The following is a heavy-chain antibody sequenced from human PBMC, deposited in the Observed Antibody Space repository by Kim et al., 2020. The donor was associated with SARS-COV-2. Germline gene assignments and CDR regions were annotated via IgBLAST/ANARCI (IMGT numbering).Heavy chain of an antibody. CDR3: ASSLYSQDYYYYYGMDV. D-gene: IGHD6-13*01. CDR1: GYTFTSYA. V-gene: IGHV1-3*01. Sequence: ASVKVSCKASGYTFTSYAMHWVRQAPGQRLEWMGWINAGNGNTKYSQKFQGRVTITRDTSASTAYMELSSLRSEDTAVYYCASSLYSQDYYYYYGMDVWGQGTTVTVSS. CDR2: INAGNGNT. J-gene: IGHJ6*02.